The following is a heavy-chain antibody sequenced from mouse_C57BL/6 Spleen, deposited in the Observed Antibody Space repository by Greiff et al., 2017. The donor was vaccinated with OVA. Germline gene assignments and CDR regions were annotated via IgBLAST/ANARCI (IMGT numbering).Heavy chain of an antibody. V-gene: IGHV1-55*01. D-gene: IGHD1-1*01. CDR2: IYPGSGST. J-gene: IGHJ1*03. CDR1: GYTFTSYW. CDR3: AREDYYGSSYWYFDV. Sequence: QVQLQQPGAELVKPGASVKMSCKASGYTFTSYWITWVKQRPGQGLEWIGDIYPGSGSTNYNEKFKSKATLTVDTSSSTAYMQLSSPTSEDSAVYYCAREDYYGSSYWYFDVWGTGTTVTVSS.